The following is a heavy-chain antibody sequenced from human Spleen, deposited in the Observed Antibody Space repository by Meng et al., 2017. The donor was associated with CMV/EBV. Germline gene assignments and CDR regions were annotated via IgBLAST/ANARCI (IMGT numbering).Heavy chain of an antibody. D-gene: IGHD2-2*01. CDR2: IKQDGSEK. CDR3: ARARRGSAAMGSLNI. V-gene: IGHV3-7*03. Sequence: GGSLRLSCAASGFTFSSYWMSWVRQAPGKGLEWVANIKQDGSEKYYVDSVKGRFTISRDNAKNCLYLQMNSLRAEDTAFYYCARARRGSAAMGSLNIWGQGTMVTVSS. CDR1: GFTFSSYW. J-gene: IGHJ3*02.